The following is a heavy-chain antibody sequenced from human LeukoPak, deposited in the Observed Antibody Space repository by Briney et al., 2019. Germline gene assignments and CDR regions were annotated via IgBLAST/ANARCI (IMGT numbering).Heavy chain of an antibody. Sequence: PSQTLSLTCTVSGDSISSGGYYWSWIRQHPGKGLEWIGYIYYSGSTYYNPSLKSRVTISVDTSKNQFSLKLSSVTAADTAVYYCARVLQWLGRFDYWGQGTLVTVSS. J-gene: IGHJ4*02. V-gene: IGHV4-31*03. CDR2: IYYSGST. CDR1: GDSISSGGYY. D-gene: IGHD6-19*01. CDR3: ARVLQWLGRFDY.